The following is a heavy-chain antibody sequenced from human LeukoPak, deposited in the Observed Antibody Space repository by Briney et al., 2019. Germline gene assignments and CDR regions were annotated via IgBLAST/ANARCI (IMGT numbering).Heavy chain of an antibody. J-gene: IGHJ4*02. V-gene: IGHV3-7*01. CDR3: ARWTYSSSWWFVEY. CDR1: GSTFSSYG. CDR2: IKGDGSEK. Sequence: GGSLRLSCAASGSTFSSYGVTWVRQAPGKGLEWVANIKGDGSEKYYVDSVKGRFTISRDNAKDSLYLQMNSLRAEDTALYYRARWTYSSSWWFVEYWGQGILVTVSS. D-gene: IGHD6-13*01.